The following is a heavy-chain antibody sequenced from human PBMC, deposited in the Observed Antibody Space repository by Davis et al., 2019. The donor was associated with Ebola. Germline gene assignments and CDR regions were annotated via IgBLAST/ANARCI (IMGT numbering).Heavy chain of an antibody. CDR3: ARELPAATSWFDP. V-gene: IGHV1-3*01. Sequence: SVTVSRMASGYTFTSYAMHWVRQAPGQRLEWMGWINAGNGNTKYSQKFQGRVTITRDTSASTAYMELSSLRSEDTAVYYCARELPAATSWFDPWGQGTLVTVSS. CDR2: INAGNGNT. CDR1: GYTFTSYA. J-gene: IGHJ5*02. D-gene: IGHD2-2*01.